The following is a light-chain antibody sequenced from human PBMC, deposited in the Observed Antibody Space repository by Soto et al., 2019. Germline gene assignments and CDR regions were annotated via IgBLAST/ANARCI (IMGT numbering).Light chain of an antibody. Sequence: EIVLTQSPGTMSSSPGERVTLSCRASQTVTRSYLAWYQQKPGQAPRLLIYGASIRATGIPDRFTGSLSGTDFTLTITSPEPEDFALYYCQHYGGSPTFGQGTKVDIK. J-gene: IGKJ1*01. CDR2: GAS. V-gene: IGKV3-20*01. CDR1: QTVTRSY. CDR3: QHYGGSPT.